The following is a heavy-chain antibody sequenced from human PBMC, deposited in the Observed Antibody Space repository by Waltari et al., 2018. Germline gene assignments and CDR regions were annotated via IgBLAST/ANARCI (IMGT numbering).Heavy chain of an antibody. Sequence: QVQLVQSGAEVKKPGSSVKVSCKASGGTFSSYAISWVRQAPGQGLEWMGRIIPILGQANYEQKVQGRVTSTADKSTSTAYMELSSLRSEDTAVYYCAREEYCSSTSCYMAYYYGMDVWGQGTTVTVSS. CDR3: AREEYCSSTSCYMAYYYGMDV. D-gene: IGHD2-2*02. CDR2: IIPILGQA. CDR1: GGTFSSYA. V-gene: IGHV1-69*09. J-gene: IGHJ6*02.